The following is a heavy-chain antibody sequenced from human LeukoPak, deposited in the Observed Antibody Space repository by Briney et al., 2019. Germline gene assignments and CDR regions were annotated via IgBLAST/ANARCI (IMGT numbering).Heavy chain of an antibody. J-gene: IGHJ1*01. D-gene: IGHD1-14*01. CDR3: ARDGPRGYFQH. CDR2: INTYNGHT. Sequence: GASVKVSCNTSGYTFTSYGISWVRQAPGQGLEYMGWINTYNGHTNYAQKLQGRVTVTTDTSTSTAYLGLRSLRSDDTAAYYCARDGPRGYFQHWGQGTLITVSS. V-gene: IGHV1-18*01. CDR1: GYTFTSYG.